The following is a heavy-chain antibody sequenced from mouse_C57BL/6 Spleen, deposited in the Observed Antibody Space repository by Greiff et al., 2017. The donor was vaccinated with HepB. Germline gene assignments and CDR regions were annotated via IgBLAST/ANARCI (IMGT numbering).Heavy chain of an antibody. CDR1: GYTFTDYY. Sequence: EVQLQQSGPELVKPGASVKISCKASGYTFTDYYMNWVKQSHGKSLEWIGAINPNNGGTSYNQKFKGKATLTVDKSSSTAYLALRSRTSEDSAVYYWARMDYWGQGTTLTVSA. J-gene: IGHJ2*01. CDR3: ARMDY. V-gene: IGHV1-26*01. CDR2: INPNNGGT.